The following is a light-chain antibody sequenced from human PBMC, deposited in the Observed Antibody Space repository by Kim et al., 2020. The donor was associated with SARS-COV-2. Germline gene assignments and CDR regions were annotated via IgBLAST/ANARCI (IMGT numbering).Light chain of an antibody. V-gene: IGKV3-20*01. J-gene: IGKJ4*01. Sequence: TLSLSPGERATLSCRASQSVSSSYLAWYQQKPGQATRLLIYGASSRATGIPDRFSGSGSGTDFTLTISRLEPEDFAVYYCQQKLTFGGGTKVDIK. CDR3: QQKLT. CDR2: GAS. CDR1: QSVSSSY.